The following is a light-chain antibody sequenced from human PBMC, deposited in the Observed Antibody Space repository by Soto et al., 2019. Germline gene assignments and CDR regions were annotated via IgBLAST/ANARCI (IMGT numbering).Light chain of an antibody. CDR3: AAWDDILSGVV. CDR1: SSNIGSNY. J-gene: IGLJ2*01. CDR2: SNN. Sequence: QSVLTQPPSASGTPGQRVTISCSGSSSNIGSNYVYWYQQLPGTAPKLLIYSNNQRPSGVPDRFSGSKSGTSASLAISGLRSEDEADYYCAAWDDILSGVVFGGGTTLTVL. V-gene: IGLV1-47*02.